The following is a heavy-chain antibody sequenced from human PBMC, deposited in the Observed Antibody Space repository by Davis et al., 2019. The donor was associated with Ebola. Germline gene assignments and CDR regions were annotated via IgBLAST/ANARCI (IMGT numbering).Heavy chain of an antibody. D-gene: IGHD6-19*01. CDR3: AGGYSSGWYDY. Sequence: SETLSLTCTVSGGSISSYYWGWIRQPPGKGLEWIGYIYYSGSTNYNPSLKSRVTISVDTSKNQFSLKLSSVTTADTAVYYCAGGYSSGWYDYWGQGTLVSVSS. J-gene: IGHJ4*02. CDR1: GGSISSYY. CDR2: IYYSGST. V-gene: IGHV4-59*01.